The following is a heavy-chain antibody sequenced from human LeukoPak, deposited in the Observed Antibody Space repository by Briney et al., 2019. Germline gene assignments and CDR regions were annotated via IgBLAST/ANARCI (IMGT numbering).Heavy chain of an antibody. CDR3: AKSTIVGATVDAFDI. Sequence: PGRSLRLSCAASGFTFSSYVMHWVRQAPGKGLEWVAFIRYDGTNRYYADSVKGRFTISRDNSKNTLYLQMNSLRAEDTAVYYCAKSTIVGATVDAFDIWGQGTMVTVSS. V-gene: IGHV3-30*02. D-gene: IGHD1-26*01. CDR2: IRYDGTNR. J-gene: IGHJ3*02. CDR1: GFTFSSYV.